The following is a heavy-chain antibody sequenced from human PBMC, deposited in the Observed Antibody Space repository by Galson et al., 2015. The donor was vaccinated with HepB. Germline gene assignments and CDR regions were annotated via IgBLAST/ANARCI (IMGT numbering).Heavy chain of an antibody. D-gene: IGHD3-10*01. Sequence: SLRLSCAASGFTFNNYAMNWVRQAPGKGLEWVANINQDGTEKYYVDAVKGRFTISRDNASDSLYLQLNSLRDSETAIYYCARLRVTRVRGLVGVYFDLWGQGTLVPVTS. V-gene: IGHV3-7*03. CDR3: ARLRVTRVRGLVGVYFDL. J-gene: IGHJ4*02. CDR1: GFTFNNYA. CDR2: INQDGTEK.